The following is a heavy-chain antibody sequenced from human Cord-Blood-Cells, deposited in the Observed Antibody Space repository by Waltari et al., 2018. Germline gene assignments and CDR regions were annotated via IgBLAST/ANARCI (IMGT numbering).Heavy chain of an antibody. D-gene: IGHD6-6*01. CDR1: GGSFSGYY. Sequence: QVQLQQWGAGLLKPSETLSLTCAVYGGSFSGYYWSWIRQPPGKGLEWIVEINHSGSTNYNPSLKSRVTIAVDTSKNQFSLKLSSVTAADTAVYYCARVEYSSSYFDYWGQGTLVTVSS. CDR3: ARVEYSSSYFDY. V-gene: IGHV4-34*01. J-gene: IGHJ4*02. CDR2: INHSGST.